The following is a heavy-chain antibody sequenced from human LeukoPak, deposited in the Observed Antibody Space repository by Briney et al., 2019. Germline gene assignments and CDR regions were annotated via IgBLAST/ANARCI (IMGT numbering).Heavy chain of an antibody. D-gene: IGHD3-10*01. Sequence: SQTLSLTCTVSGGSISSGDYYWSWIRQPPGKGLEWIGYIYYSGSTYYNPSLKSRVTISVDTSKNQFSLKLSSVTAADTAVYYCARARYYYGSGRGFDYWGQGTLVTVSS. CDR3: ARARYYYGSGRGFDY. V-gene: IGHV4-30-4*01. J-gene: IGHJ4*02. CDR1: GGSISSGDYY. CDR2: IYYSGST.